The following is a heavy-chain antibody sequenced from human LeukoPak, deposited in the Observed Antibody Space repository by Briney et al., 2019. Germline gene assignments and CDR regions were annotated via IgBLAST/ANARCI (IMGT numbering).Heavy chain of an antibody. CDR2: ISKSGNEI. Sequence: PGGSLRLSCAASEFTLSNFEMHRVRQAPGKGLEWISFISKSGNEIYYADSVKGRFTLSRDDSKNTLYLQINSLRAEDTAVYYCARGVVVTASTAHYFDYWSQGTLVTVSS. D-gene: IGHD2-21*02. J-gene: IGHJ4*02. CDR3: ARGVVVTASTAHYFDY. CDR1: EFTLSNFE. V-gene: IGHV3-48*03.